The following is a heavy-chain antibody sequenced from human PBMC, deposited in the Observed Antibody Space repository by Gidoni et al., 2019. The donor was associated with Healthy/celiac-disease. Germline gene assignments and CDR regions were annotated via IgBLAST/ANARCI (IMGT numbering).Heavy chain of an antibody. J-gene: IGHJ6*03. CDR3: ARVFHEVQSTVSTGYYYYYMDV. CDR2: ISSSGSTI. D-gene: IGHD4-4*01. V-gene: IGHV3-11*01. Sequence: LEWVSYISSSGSTIYYADSVKGRFTISRDNAKNSLYLQMNSLRAEDTAVYYCARVFHEVQSTVSTGYYYYYMDVWGKGTTVTVSS.